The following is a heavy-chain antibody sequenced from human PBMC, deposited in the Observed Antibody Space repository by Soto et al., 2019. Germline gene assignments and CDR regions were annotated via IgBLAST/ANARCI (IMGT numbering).Heavy chain of an antibody. CDR3: ARDITGLVVREFYGMDV. Sequence: QVQLVQSGAEVKKPGSSVKVSCKASGGTFSSYTISWVRQAPGQGLEWMGRIIPILGIANYAQKFQGRVTITADKSTSTAYMELSSLRSEDTAVYYCARDITGLVVREFYGMDVWGQGTTVTVSS. V-gene: IGHV1-69*08. D-gene: IGHD3-10*01. CDR2: IIPILGIA. CDR1: GGTFSSYT. J-gene: IGHJ6*02.